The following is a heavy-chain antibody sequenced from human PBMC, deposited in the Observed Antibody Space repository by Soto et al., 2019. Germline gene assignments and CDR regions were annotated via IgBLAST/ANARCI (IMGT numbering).Heavy chain of an antibody. D-gene: IGHD3-10*01. CDR2: ISAYNGNT. V-gene: IGHV1-18*01. CDR1: GYTFTSYG. CDR3: ARETGEEVLLWFGELFYYYYGMDV. Sequence: ASVKVSCKASGYTFTSYGISWVRQAPGQGLEWMGWISAYNGNTNYAQKLQGRVTMTTDTSTSTAYTELRSLRSDDTAVYYCARETGEEVLLWFGELFYYYYGMDVWGQGTTVTVSS. J-gene: IGHJ6*02.